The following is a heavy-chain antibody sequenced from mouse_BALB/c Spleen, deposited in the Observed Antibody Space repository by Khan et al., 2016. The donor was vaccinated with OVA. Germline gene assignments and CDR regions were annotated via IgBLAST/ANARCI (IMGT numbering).Heavy chain of an antibody. CDR1: GFSLTNYG. D-gene: IGHD2-10*01. J-gene: IGHJ4*01. CDR2: IWSDGST. Sequence: QVQLKQSGPGLVAPSQSLSITCTISGFSLTNYGVHWVRQPPGKGLEWLVVIWSDGSTTYNSALKSRLTISKDNSESQVLLKMNSLQNDDTAMYFCARQPYYHYNIMDYWGQGTSVTVSS. V-gene: IGHV2-6-1*01. CDR3: ARQPYYHYNIMDY.